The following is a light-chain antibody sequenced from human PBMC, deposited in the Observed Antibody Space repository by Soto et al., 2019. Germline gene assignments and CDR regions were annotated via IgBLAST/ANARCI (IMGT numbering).Light chain of an antibody. CDR3: CSYAGSSTWV. V-gene: IGLV2-23*01. CDR2: EGS. J-gene: IGLJ3*02. CDR1: SSDVGSYNL. Sequence: QSALTQPASVSGSPGQSITISCTGTSSDVGSYNLVSWYQQHPGKAPKLMIYEGSKRPSGVSNRFSGSKSGITASLTISGLQAEDEADYHCCSYAGSSTWVFGGGTKLTVL.